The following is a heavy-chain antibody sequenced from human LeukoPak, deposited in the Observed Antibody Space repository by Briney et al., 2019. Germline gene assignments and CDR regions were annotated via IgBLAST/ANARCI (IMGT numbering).Heavy chain of an antibody. Sequence: GGSLRLSCAASGFTVSSNYMSWVRQAPGKGLEWVSVIYSGGSTYYADSGKGRFTISRHNSKNTLYLQMNSLRAEDTAVYYCAREDYGDPPTLYYYGMDVWGQGTTVTVSS. CDR2: IYSGGST. CDR3: AREDYGDPPTLYYYGMDV. J-gene: IGHJ6*02. V-gene: IGHV3-53*04. D-gene: IGHD4-17*01. CDR1: GFTVSSNY.